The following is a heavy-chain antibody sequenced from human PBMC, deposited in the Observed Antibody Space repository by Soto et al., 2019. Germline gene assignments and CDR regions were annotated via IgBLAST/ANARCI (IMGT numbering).Heavy chain of an antibody. CDR3: ERHGTSGPEDTLDV. CDR2: IHPGNSDN. D-gene: IGHD6-19*01. J-gene: IGHJ6*02. CDR1: GYRFTNYW. Sequence: GESLKISCKVSGYRFTNYWIGWVRQMPGKGLEWMGIIHPGNSDNRYSPSFQGHVTISADKSISTAYLQWSSLKASDTAMYYCERHGTSGPEDTLDVLGQGTSVTGSS. V-gene: IGHV5-51*01.